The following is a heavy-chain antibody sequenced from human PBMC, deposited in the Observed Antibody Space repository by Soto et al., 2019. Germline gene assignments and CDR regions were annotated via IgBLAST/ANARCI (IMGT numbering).Heavy chain of an antibody. J-gene: IGHJ4*02. V-gene: IGHV3-30*18. CDR2: ISYDGSNK. CDR1: GFTFSSYG. CDR3: AKDLSSSWSLDY. Sequence: PGGSLRLSCAASGFTFSSYGMHWVRQAPGKGLEWVAVISYDGSNKYYADSVKGRFTISRDNSKNTLYLQMNSLRAEDTAVYYCAKDLSSSWSLDYWGQGTLVTVSS. D-gene: IGHD6-13*01.